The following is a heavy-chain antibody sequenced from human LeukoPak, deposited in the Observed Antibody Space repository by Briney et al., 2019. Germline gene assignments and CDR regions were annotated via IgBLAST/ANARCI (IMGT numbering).Heavy chain of an antibody. J-gene: IGHJ4*02. CDR3: ARGVVEMATITLYYFDY. V-gene: IGHV4-59*01. CDR1: GGSISSYY. D-gene: IGHD5-24*01. Sequence: SETLSLTCTVSGGSISSYYWTWIRQPPGKGLEWIGYIYYSGSTNYNPSLKSRVTISVDTSKNQFSLKLSSVTAADTAVYYCARGVVEMATITLYYFDYWGQGTLVTVSS. CDR2: IYYSGST.